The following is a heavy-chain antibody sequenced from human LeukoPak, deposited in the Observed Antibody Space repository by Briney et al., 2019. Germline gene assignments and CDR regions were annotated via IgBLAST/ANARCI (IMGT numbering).Heavy chain of an antibody. J-gene: IGHJ5*02. CDR2: IYYSGST. CDR3: ARRGLRTYYYDSSGYRPLWRFDP. D-gene: IGHD3-22*01. V-gene: IGHV4-39*07. CDR1: GGSISSSSYY. Sequence: PSETLSLTCTVSGGSISSSSYYWGWIRQPPGKGLEWIGSIYYSGSTYYNPSLKSRVTISVDTSKNQFSLKLSSVTAADTAVYYCARRGLRTYYYDSSGYRPLWRFDPWGQGTLVTVSS.